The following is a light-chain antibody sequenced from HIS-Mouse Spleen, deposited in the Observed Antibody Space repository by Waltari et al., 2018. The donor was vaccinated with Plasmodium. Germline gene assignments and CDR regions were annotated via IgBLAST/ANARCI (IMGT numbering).Light chain of an antibody. CDR1: ALPKNY. CDR2: EDS. CDR3: YSTDSSGNHRV. Sequence: SYELPQPPSVPVSPGQPARITCSGDALPKNYAYWYQQKSGQAPVLVIYEDSKRPSGIPERFSGSSSGTMATLTISGAQVEDEADYYCYSTDSSGNHRVFGGGTKLTVL. J-gene: IGLJ3*02. V-gene: IGLV3-10*01.